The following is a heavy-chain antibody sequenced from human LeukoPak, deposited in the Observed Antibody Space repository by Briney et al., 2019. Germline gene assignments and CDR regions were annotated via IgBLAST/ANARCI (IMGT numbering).Heavy chain of an antibody. CDR3: ARATGEIFGVVIKNHAFDI. V-gene: IGHV3-74*01. D-gene: IGHD3-3*01. Sequence: PGGSLRLSCAASGFIFSNYWMHWVRQAPGKGLVWVSRISSDGSSTSYADSVKGRFTISRDNAKNSLYLQMNSLRAEDTAVYYCARATGEIFGVVIKNHAFDIWGQGTMVTVSS. J-gene: IGHJ3*02. CDR1: GFIFSNYW. CDR2: ISSDGSST.